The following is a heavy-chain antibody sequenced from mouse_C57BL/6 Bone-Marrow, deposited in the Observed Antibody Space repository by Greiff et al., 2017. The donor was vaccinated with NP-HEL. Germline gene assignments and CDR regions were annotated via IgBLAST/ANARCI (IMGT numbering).Heavy chain of an antibody. V-gene: IGHV5-15*04. CDR2: ISNLAYSI. CDR1: GFTFSDYG. J-gene: IGHJ1*03. Sequence: EVKLEESGGGLVQPGGSLKLSCAASGFTFSDYGMAWVRQAPRKGPEWVAFISNLAYSIYYADTVTGRFTISRENAKNTLYLEMSSLRSEDTAMYYCARHGGYSNYEYFDVWGTGTTVTVSS. CDR3: ARHGGYSNYEYFDV. D-gene: IGHD2-5*01.